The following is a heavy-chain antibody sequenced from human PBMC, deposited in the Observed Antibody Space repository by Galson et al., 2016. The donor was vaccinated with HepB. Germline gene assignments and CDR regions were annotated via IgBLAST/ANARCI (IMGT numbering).Heavy chain of an antibody. Sequence: SVKVSCKASGGTFSTYAINWVRQAPGQGLEWMGGIFPLFGTATYAQKFQGRVTITADESTSTAYMELSNLRSEDTAVYYCARVGTPWLVGVRYYFDYWGQGTLVTVSS. J-gene: IGHJ4*02. CDR3: ARVGTPWLVGVRYYFDY. V-gene: IGHV1-69*13. CDR1: GGTFSTYA. D-gene: IGHD6-19*01. CDR2: IFPLFGTA.